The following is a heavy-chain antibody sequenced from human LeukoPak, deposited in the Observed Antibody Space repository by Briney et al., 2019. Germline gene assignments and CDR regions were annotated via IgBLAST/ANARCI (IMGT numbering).Heavy chain of an antibody. Sequence: GGSLRLSCAASGFTFSNYAMSWVRQAPGKGPEWVSAISGSGVNTYYADSVKGRFTISRDDSKNTLYPQMNSLRAEDTAIYYCTREEAYFDSLLAYYFDYWGQGTLVTVSS. J-gene: IGHJ4*02. CDR1: GFTFSNYA. CDR2: ISGSGVNT. CDR3: TREEAYFDSLLAYYFDY. V-gene: IGHV3-23*01. D-gene: IGHD3-9*01.